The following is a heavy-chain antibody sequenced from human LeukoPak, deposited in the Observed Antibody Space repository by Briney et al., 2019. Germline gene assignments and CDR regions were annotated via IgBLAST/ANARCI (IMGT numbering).Heavy chain of an antibody. J-gene: IGHJ3*02. D-gene: IGHD6-19*01. V-gene: IGHV3-9*01. CDR3: ARAMAGSDNAFDI. CDR1: GFTFDDYA. CDR2: ISWNSGSI. Sequence: PGRSLRLSCAASGFTFDDYAMHWVRQAPGKGLEWVSGISWNSGSIGYADSVKGRFTISRDNAKNSLYLQMNSLRAEDTAFYYCARAMAGSDNAFDIWGQGTMVTVSS.